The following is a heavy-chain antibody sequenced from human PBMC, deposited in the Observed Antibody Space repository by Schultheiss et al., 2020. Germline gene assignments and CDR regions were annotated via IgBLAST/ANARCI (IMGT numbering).Heavy chain of an antibody. Sequence: SATLSLTCTVSGGSISSGDYYWSWIRQPPGKGLEWIGYIYYSGSTNYNPSLKSRVTISVDTSKNQFSLKLSSVTAADTAVYYCASQYSSSRRDYYYYGMDVWGKGTTV. CDR2: IYYSGST. D-gene: IGHD6-13*01. J-gene: IGHJ6*04. CDR1: GGSISSGDYY. V-gene: IGHV4-61*08. CDR3: ASQYSSSRRDYYYYGMDV.